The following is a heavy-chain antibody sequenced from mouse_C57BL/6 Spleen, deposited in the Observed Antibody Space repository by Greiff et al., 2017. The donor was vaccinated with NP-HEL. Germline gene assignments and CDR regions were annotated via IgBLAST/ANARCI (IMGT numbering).Heavy chain of an antibody. CDR3: ARADYCGSGFAY. J-gene: IGHJ3*01. Sequence: VQLQQSGPELVKPGASVKISCKASGYSFTDYNMNWVKQSNGQSLEWIGVINPNYGITSYNQKFKGKATLTVDKSSSTAYMQLNSLTSEDSAVYDCARADYCGSGFAYWGQGTLVTVSA. CDR2: INPNYGIT. V-gene: IGHV1-39*01. CDR1: GYSFTDYN. D-gene: IGHD1-1*01.